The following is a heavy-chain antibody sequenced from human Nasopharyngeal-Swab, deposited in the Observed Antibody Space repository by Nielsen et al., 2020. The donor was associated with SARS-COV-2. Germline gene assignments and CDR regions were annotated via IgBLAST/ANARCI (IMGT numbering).Heavy chain of an antibody. CDR3: AKGDTNGANDAFDL. V-gene: IGHV3-23*01. Sequence: GESLKISCAASGFAFSDYAMSWVRQAPGKGLEWVSGISATGRSTYYADSVKGRFTISRDSSKNTLYLQMNSLRAEDTALYYCAKGDTNGANDAFDLWGQGTVVTVSS. CDR1: GFAFSDYA. CDR2: ISATGRST. J-gene: IGHJ3*01. D-gene: IGHD2-8*01.